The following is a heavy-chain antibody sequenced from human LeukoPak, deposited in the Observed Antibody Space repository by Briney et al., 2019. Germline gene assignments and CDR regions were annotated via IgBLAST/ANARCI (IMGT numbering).Heavy chain of an antibody. D-gene: IGHD3-9*01. V-gene: IGHV3-21*01. CDR3: ARGLRYFDWLFATFDY. CDR1: GFTFSSYS. J-gene: IGHJ4*02. CDR2: ISSSSYI. Sequence: GGSLRLSCAASGFTFSSYSMNWVRQAPGKGPEWVSSISSSSYIYYADSVKGRFTISRDNAKNSLYLQMNSLRAEDTAVYYCARGLRYFDWLFATFDYWGQGTLVTVSS.